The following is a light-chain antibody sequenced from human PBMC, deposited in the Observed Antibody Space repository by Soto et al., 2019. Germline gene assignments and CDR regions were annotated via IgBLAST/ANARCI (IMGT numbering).Light chain of an antibody. Sequence: DLPMTQSPSSVSASVGDGVTITCRASQGIANWLAWYQQKPGKAPKLLMYAASTLQSGVPSRFSGRGSGTDFTLTISSLQPEDFATYYCQQADSFPLTFGGGTVVEMK. CDR1: QGIANW. V-gene: IGKV1-12*01. CDR3: QQADSFPLT. CDR2: AAS. J-gene: IGKJ4*01.